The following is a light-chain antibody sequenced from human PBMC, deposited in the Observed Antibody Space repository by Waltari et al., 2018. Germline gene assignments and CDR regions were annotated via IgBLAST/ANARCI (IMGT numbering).Light chain of an antibody. J-gene: IGKJ2*01. V-gene: IGKV3-15*01. CDR2: DAS. CDR3: QQYDDWS. CDR1: QSVTTN. Sequence: EIVLTQSPATLSVSPGGRATLSCRASQSVTTNLAWYQQRPGQAPSLLIYDASTRATGVPARFSGSASGTEFTLTISSLQSTDFAVYYCQQYDDWSFGQGTKLEIK.